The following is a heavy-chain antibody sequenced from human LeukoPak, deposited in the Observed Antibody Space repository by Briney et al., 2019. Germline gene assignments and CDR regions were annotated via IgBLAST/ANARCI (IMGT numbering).Heavy chain of an antibody. CDR3: ARVLLPYYFDY. CDR2: IYYSGST. Sequence: SETLSITCTVSGGSISSGGYYWSWIRQHPGKGLEWIGYIYYSGSTYYNPSLKSRVTISVDTSKNQFSLKLSSVTAADTAVYYCARVLLPYYFDYWGQGTLVTVSS. J-gene: IGHJ4*02. CDR1: GGSISSGGYY. D-gene: IGHD2-15*01. V-gene: IGHV4-31*03.